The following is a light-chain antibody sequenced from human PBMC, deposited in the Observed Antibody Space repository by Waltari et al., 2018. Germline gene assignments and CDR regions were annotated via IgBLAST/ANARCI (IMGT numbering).Light chain of an antibody. CDR3: AAWDDSLNGM. Sequence: QSVLTQPPSASGTPGQRVTISCSGSSSNIGSNTVNWYQQFPGTAPKLLIYSNKERPSGVPDRFSGSKAGTSASLAISGLQSEDEADYYCAAWDDSLNGMFGGGTKLTVL. V-gene: IGLV1-44*01. J-gene: IGLJ3*02. CDR2: SNK. CDR1: SSNIGSNT.